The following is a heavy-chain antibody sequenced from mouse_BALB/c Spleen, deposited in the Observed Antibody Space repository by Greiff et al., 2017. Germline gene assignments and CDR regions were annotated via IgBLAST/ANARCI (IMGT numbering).Heavy chain of an antibody. J-gene: IGHJ4*01. CDR1: GFTFTDYY. V-gene: IGHV7-3*02. Sequence: DVKVEESGGGLVQPGGSLRLSCATSGFTFTDYYMSWVRQPPGKALEWLGFIRNKANGYTTEYSASVKGRFTISRDNSQRILYLQMNTLRAEDSATYYSAREVYDDYADYAMDYWGQGTTVTVAS. D-gene: IGHD2-4*01. CDR3: AREVYDDYADYAMDY. CDR2: IRNKANGYTT.